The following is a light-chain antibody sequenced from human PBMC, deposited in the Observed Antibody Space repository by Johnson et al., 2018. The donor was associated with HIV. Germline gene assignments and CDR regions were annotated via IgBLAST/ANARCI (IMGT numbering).Light chain of an antibody. J-gene: IGLJ1*01. CDR1: STTVGNNF. V-gene: IGLV1-51*01. CDR3: GTWVTSLITVGV. Sequence: SELTQPPSVSAAPAQKVTISCSRSSTTVGNNFVSWNQVLPGTAPKLLIYNANVLPSGVPNRSSGSKSGTSATLGITGLQTGDEAGYYCGTWVTSLITVGVFGSGTNFTVL. CDR2: NAN.